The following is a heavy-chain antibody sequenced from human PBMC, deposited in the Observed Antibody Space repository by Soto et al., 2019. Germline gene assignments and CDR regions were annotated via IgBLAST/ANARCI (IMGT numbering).Heavy chain of an antibody. Sequence: ASETLSLTCTVSGGSISSSGYYWGWIRQPPGKGLEWIGSIYYSGNTYYNPSLKSRITISVDTSKNQFSLKLSSVTAADTAVYYCASRAQWLVNYWGQGALVTVSS. CDR3: ASRAQWLVNY. V-gene: IGHV4-39*01. J-gene: IGHJ4*02. CDR1: GGSISSSGYY. CDR2: IYYSGNT. D-gene: IGHD6-19*01.